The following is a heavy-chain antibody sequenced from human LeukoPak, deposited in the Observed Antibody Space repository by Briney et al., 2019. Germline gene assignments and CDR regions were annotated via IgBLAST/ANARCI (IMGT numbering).Heavy chain of an antibody. CDR2: ISGSGGST. D-gene: IGHD2-2*01. J-gene: IGHJ6*02. V-gene: IGHV3-23*01. CDR3: ARDIVVVPAAPYYYYGMDV. Sequence: GGSLRLSCAAAGFTFSNYAMTWVRQAPGRGLEWVSSISGSGGSTYYADSVKGRFTISRDNSKNTLYLQMNSLRAEDTAVYYCARDIVVVPAAPYYYYGMDVWGQGTTVTVSS. CDR1: GFTFSNYA.